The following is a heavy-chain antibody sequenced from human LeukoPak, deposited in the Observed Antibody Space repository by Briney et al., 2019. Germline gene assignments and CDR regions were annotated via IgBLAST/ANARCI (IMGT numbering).Heavy chain of an antibody. CDR3: ATNKDWAEAD. Sequence: SETLSLTCSVSDGSIRTYYWSWIRQSPGQGLEWVGNIYYRGDINYNPSLKSRVIISIDTSKNQFSLKVTSLTAADTAVYYCATNKDWAEADWGQGTLVIVSS. D-gene: IGHD3/OR15-3a*01. CDR2: IYYRGDI. J-gene: IGHJ4*02. V-gene: IGHV4-59*03. CDR1: DGSIRTYY.